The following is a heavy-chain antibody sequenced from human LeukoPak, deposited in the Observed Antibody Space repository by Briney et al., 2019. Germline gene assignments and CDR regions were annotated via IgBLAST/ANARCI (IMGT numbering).Heavy chain of an antibody. J-gene: IGHJ4*02. CDR3: AKDPFDH. CDR1: GFTFSSYA. Sequence: GGSLRLSCAASGFTFSSYAMHWVRQAPGKGLEWVSGISWNSGSIGYADSVKGRFTISRDNAKNSLYLQMSSLRAEDTALYYCAKDPFDHWGQGTLVTVSS. CDR2: ISWNSGSI. V-gene: IGHV3-9*01.